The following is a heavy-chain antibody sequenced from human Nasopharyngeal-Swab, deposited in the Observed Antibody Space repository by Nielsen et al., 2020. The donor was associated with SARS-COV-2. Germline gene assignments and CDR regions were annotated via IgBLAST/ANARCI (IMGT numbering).Heavy chain of an antibody. D-gene: IGHD1-26*01. CDR3: VREVWAQQGTGAFDI. J-gene: IGHJ3*02. CDR1: GFTFSSFG. V-gene: IGHV3-30*03. Sequence: GESLKISCAASGFTFSSFGMHWVRQAPGKGLEWVAFIAHDASNEYYGDSVKGRFSISRDSSKNTLYLQMNSLRADDTAVYYCVREVWAQQGTGAFDIWGQGTMVTVSS. CDR2: IAHDASNE.